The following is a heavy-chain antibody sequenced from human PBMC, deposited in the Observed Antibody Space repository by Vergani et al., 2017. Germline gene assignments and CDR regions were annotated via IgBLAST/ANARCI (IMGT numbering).Heavy chain of an antibody. CDR2: INHSGST. D-gene: IGHD3-10*01. CDR1: GGSFSGYY. CDR3: ARVRDHSMVRGVVDY. J-gene: IGHJ4*02. Sequence: QVQLQQWGAGLLKPSETLSLTCAAYGGSFSGYYWSWIRQPPGKGLEWIGEINHSGSTNYNPSLKSRVTISVDTSKNQFSLKLSSVTAADTAVYYCARVRDHSMVRGVVDYWGQGTLVTVSS. V-gene: IGHV4-34*01.